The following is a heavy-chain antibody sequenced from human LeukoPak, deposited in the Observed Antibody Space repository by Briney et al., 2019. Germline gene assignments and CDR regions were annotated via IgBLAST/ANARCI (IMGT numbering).Heavy chain of an antibody. V-gene: IGHV4-38-2*02. CDR1: GYSISSGYY. J-gene: IGHJ5*02. Sequence: KSSETLSLTCTVSGYSISSGYYWGWIRQPPGKGLEWIGSIYHSGSTYYNPSLKSRVTISVDTSKNQFSLKLSSVTAADTAVYYCARAPFVLLSRNWFDPGGRGTLVTVSS. D-gene: IGHD2/OR15-2a*01. CDR2: IYHSGST. CDR3: ARAPFVLLSRNWFDP.